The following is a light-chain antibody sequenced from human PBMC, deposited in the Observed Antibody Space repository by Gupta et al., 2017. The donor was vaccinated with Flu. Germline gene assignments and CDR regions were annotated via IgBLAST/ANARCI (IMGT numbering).Light chain of an antibody. CDR3: QVRERNSDHWV. CDR2: NNS. V-gene: IGLV3-21*02. Sequence: GETDTIRSGGKNNGSKSGHWYQQKPGQAPVLVVHNNSRRPSGIAERLFCFNSANTATLTTTRVDAGNDDAYYCQVRERNSDHWVFGGGTKLTVL. CDR1: NNGSKS. J-gene: IGLJ3*02.